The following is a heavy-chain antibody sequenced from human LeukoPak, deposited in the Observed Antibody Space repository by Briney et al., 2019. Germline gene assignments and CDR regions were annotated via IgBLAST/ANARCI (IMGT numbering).Heavy chain of an antibody. Sequence: GGSLRLSCAASGFAFSSYAMSWVRQAPGKGLEWVSAISGSGGSTYYADSVKGRFTISRDNSKNTLYLQMNSLRAEDTAVYYCAKDLPHIYGAFPFDYWGQGTLVTVSS. V-gene: IGHV3-23*01. J-gene: IGHJ4*02. CDR2: ISGSGGST. CDR3: AKDLPHIYGAFPFDY. D-gene: IGHD4-17*01. CDR1: GFAFSSYA.